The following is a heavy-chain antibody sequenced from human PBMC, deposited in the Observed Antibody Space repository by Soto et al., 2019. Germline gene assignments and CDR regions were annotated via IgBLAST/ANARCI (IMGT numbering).Heavy chain of an antibody. CDR3: AAEFRVRGARWFDP. D-gene: IGHD3-10*01. V-gene: IGHV1-58*02. Sequence: ASVKVSCKASGFTFTSSAMQWVRQARGQRLEWIGWIVVGSGNTNYAQKFQERVTITRDMSTSTAYMELSSLRSEDTAVYYCAAEFRVRGARWFDPWGQGTLVTVSS. CDR1: GFTFTSSA. J-gene: IGHJ5*02. CDR2: IVVGSGNT.